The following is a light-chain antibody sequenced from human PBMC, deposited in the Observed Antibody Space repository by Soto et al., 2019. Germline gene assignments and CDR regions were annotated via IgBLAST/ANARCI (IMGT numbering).Light chain of an antibody. Sequence: QSVLTQPHSASGTPGQRGTISCSGSSSKIGTSSVHWFQQLPGTAPKLLISTTNQRPSGVPERFSGSKSGTSASLAISGLQSEDEADCYCAAWDDSLNGHVFGTGTKVTVL. J-gene: IGLJ1*01. CDR3: AAWDDSLNGHV. V-gene: IGLV1-44*01. CDR2: TTN. CDR1: SSKIGTSS.